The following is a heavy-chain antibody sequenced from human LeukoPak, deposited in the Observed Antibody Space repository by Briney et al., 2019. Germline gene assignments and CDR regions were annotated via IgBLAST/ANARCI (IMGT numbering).Heavy chain of an antibody. V-gene: IGHV3-21*01. CDR1: GFTFSSYG. Sequence: GGSLRLSCAASGFTFSSYGMSWVRQAPGKGPEWVSSISSISTYTHYADSVKGRFTISRDNAKNSLYVQMNSLRAEDTAVYYCARDREGDYEYYYYGMDVWGQGTTVTVSS. J-gene: IGHJ6*02. CDR2: ISSISTYT. CDR3: ARDREGDYEYYYYGMDV. D-gene: IGHD4-17*01.